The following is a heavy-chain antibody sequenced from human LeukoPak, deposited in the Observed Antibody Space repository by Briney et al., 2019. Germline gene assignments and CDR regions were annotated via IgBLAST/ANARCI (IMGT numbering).Heavy chain of an antibody. CDR2: ITWDGITT. CDR1: GFTFDDYA. Sequence: GGSLRLSCAASGFTFDDYAMHWVRQAPGKGLEWVSLITWDGITTYYADPVKGRFTISRDNANNLLFLQMSSLRAEDTAVYFCAGLRRAYYYYMDVWGKGTTVTVSS. V-gene: IGHV3-43D*03. J-gene: IGHJ6*03. CDR3: AGLRRAYYYYMDV. D-gene: IGHD3/OR15-3a*01.